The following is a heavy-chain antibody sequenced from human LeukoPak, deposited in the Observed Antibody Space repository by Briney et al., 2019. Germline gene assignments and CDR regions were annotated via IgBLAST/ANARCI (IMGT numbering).Heavy chain of an antibody. CDR1: GFTVSSNY. CDR2: IYSGGST. D-gene: IGHD3-22*01. Sequence: GGSLRLSCAASGFTVSSNYMSWVRQAPGKGLEWVSVIYSGGSTYYADSVKGRFTISRDNSKNTLYLQMNSLRAEDTAVYYCAREGYYYDSSGYYTPTPGDYWGQGTLVTVPS. CDR3: AREGYYYDSSGYYTPTPGDY. J-gene: IGHJ4*02. V-gene: IGHV3-66*01.